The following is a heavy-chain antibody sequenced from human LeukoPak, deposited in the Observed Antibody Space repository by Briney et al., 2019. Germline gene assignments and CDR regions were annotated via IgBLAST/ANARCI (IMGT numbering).Heavy chain of an antibody. V-gene: IGHV4-59*08. CDR3: AIHRTSGWGLDY. Sequence: PSETLSLTCTVSGGSISSYYWSWIRQPPGKGLEWIGYIYYSGSSNYNPSLKSRVTISVDTSKNQFSLKLSSVTAADTAVYYCAIHRTSGWGLDYWGQGSLVTVSS. CDR2: IYYSGSS. J-gene: IGHJ4*02. CDR1: GGSISSYY. D-gene: IGHD6-19*01.